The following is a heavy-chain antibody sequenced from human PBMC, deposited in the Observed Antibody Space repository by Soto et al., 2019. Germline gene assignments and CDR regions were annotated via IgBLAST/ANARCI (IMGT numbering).Heavy chain of an antibody. J-gene: IGHJ6*03. CDR2: IYYGGTT. CDR3: SRLTSGAVSGSWGCYYMDV. CDR1: GASISTCDYS. Sequence: PSETLSLTCTVSGASISTCDYSWGWICHPPGKGLEWIGNIYYGGTTFYNPSLNSRVTISVDTSKNQFSLKLTSVTAADTAVFYCSRLTSGAVSGSWGCYYMDVWGKGTTVTVSS. V-gene: IGHV4-39*01. D-gene: IGHD6-19*01.